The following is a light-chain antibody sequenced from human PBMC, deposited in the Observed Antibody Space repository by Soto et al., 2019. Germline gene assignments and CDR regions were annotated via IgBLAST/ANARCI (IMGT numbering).Light chain of an antibody. V-gene: IGLV2-14*01. CDR3: SSYSSSSSLYV. CDR2: KVS. Sequence: QSALTQPASVSGSPGQSITISCTGTSSDIGAYNYVSWYQQHPGKAPKVMIYKVSNRPSGVSDRFSGSKSANTASLTISGLQAEDEADYYCSSYSSSSSLYVFGTGTKVNVL. J-gene: IGLJ1*01. CDR1: SSDIGAYNY.